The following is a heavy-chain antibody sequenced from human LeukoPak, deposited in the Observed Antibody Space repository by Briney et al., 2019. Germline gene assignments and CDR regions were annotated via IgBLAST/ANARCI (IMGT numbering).Heavy chain of an antibody. V-gene: IGHV3-30*03. Sequence: GGSLRLSCAASGFSFSSYGIHWVRQAPGKGLEWVAVISYDGSNKYYADSVKGRFTISRDNSKNTLYLQMNSLRAEDTAVYYCAREQNGKWLRLREIDYWGQGTLVTVSS. D-gene: IGHD5-12*01. CDR3: AREQNGKWLRLREIDY. CDR1: GFSFSSYG. CDR2: ISYDGSNK. J-gene: IGHJ4*02.